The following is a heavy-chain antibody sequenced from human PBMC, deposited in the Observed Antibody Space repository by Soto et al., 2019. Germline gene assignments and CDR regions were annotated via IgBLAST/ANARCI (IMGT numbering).Heavy chain of an antibody. CDR2: LSSGSTFI. J-gene: IGHJ3*01. Sequence: QVQLVESGGGLVRPGGSLRLSCAASGFTFSTFYMNWVRQAPGKGLEWVSFLSSGSTFISYADSVKGRFTISRDNSKKTLFMQMDSLRVEDTAVYYCARLRSGTYNAVALWGQGTVVTVSS. CDR1: GFTFSTFY. V-gene: IGHV3-11*06. CDR3: ARLRSGTYNAVAL. D-gene: IGHD1-26*01.